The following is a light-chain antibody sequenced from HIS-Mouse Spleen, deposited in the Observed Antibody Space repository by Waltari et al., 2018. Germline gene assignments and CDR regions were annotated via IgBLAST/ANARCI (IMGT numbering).Light chain of an antibody. CDR3: QSADSSGTYVV. CDR1: ALPKQY. CDR2: KDS. J-gene: IGLJ2*01. Sequence: SYELTQPPSVSVSPGQPARITCSGAALPKQYAYWYQQKPGHAPVLVIYKDSERPAGIPERFSGSSSGTTVTLTISGVQAEDEADYYCQSADSSGTYVVFGGGTKLTVL. V-gene: IGLV3-25*03.